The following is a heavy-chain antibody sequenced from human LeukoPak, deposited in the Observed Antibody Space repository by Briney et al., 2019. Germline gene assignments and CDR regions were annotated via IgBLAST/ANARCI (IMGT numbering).Heavy chain of an antibody. V-gene: IGHV1-8*03. CDR1: GYTFTSYD. CDR3: ARGYSYGYTPY. Sequence: ASVKVSCKASGYTFTSYDINWVRQATGQGLEWMGWMNPNSGNTGYAEKFQGGVTITRNTSISTAYMELSSLRSEDTAVYYCARGYSYGYTPYWGQGTLVTVSS. J-gene: IGHJ4*02. D-gene: IGHD5-18*01. CDR2: MNPNSGNT.